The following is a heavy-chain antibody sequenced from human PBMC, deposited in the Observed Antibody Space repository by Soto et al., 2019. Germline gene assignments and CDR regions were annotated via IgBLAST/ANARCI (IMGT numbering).Heavy chain of an antibody. V-gene: IGHV3-30*18. J-gene: IGHJ4*02. CDR2: ISYDGSNK. CDR1: GFTFSSYG. Sequence: HPGGSLRLSCAASGFTFSSYGVHWVRQAPGKGLEWVAVISYDGSNKYYADSVKGRFTISRDNSKNTLYLQMNSLRVEDTAVYYCAKGGIHPRRSGNWNDGVAFDYWGQGPLVTVSS. CDR3: AKGGIHPRRSGNWNDGVAFDY. D-gene: IGHD1-1*01.